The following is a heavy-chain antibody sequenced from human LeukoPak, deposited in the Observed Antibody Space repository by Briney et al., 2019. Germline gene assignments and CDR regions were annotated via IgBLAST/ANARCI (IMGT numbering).Heavy chain of an antibody. D-gene: IGHD3-10*01. CDR2: INHSGST. V-gene: IGHV4-34*01. CDR1: GGSFSGYY. CDR3: ARGKGYGSGSYSQGLDP. Sequence: SETLSLTCAVYGGSFSGYYRSWIRQPPGKGLEWIGEINHSGSTNYNPSLKSRVTISVDTSKNQFSLKLSSVTAADTAVYYCARGKGYGSGSYSQGLDPWGQGTPVTVSS. J-gene: IGHJ5*02.